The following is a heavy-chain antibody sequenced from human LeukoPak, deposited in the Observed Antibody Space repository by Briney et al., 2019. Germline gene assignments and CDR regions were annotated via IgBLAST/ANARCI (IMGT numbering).Heavy chain of an antibody. CDR1: GFTFSDHY. CDR2: TANKANRYTT. V-gene: IGHV3-72*01. J-gene: IGHJ4*02. D-gene: IGHD1-14*01. Sequence: GGSLRLSCAVSGFTFSDHYMDWVRQPPGKGLEWVGRTANKANRYTTEYAASVKDRFTVSRDDSKNSLYLQMNSLKIEDTAVYFCARDRSPGGFDYWGQGVLVIDSS. CDR3: ARDRSPGGFDY.